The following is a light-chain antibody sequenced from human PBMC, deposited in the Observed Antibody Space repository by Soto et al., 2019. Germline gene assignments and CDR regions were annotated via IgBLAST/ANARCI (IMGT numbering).Light chain of an antibody. CDR3: AAWDDSLSAYV. CDR1: SSNIGSNF. CDR2: RNN. V-gene: IGLV1-47*01. J-gene: IGLJ1*01. Sequence: QSVLTQPPSASETPGQRVTISCSGSSSNIGSNFVYWFQQLPGAAPKLLIYRNNQRPSGVPDRFSGSKSGTSASLAISGLRSENEADYYWAAWDDSLSAYVFGTGTKV.